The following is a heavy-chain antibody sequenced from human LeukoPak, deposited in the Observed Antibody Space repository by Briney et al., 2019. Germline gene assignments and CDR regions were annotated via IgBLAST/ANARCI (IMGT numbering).Heavy chain of an antibody. D-gene: IGHD3-10*01. CDR3: ARDPGSGSYLFQH. CDR1: GYTFTGYY. Sequence: APVKVSCKASGYTFTGYYMHWVRQAPGQGLEWMGWINPNSGGTNYAQKFQGRVTMTRDTSISTAYMELSRLKSDDTAVYYCARDPGSGSYLFQHWGQGTLVTVSS. CDR2: INPNSGGT. J-gene: IGHJ1*01. V-gene: IGHV1-2*02.